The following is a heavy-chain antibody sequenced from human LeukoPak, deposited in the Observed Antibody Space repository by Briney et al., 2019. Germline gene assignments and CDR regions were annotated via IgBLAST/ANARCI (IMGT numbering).Heavy chain of an antibody. J-gene: IGHJ6*03. D-gene: IGHD2-2*01. CDR2: IYYSGST. CDR1: GGFIGSFY. V-gene: IGHV4-59*12. Sequence: SETLSLTCTVSGGFIGSFYWSWIRQPPGKGLEWVGYIYYSGSTDYNPSLKSRATISVDTSKNQFSLKLSSVTAADTAVYYCARGVVVPAAMPVDYYYYYYMDVWGKGTTVTVSS. CDR3: ARGVVVPAAMPVDYYYYYYMDV.